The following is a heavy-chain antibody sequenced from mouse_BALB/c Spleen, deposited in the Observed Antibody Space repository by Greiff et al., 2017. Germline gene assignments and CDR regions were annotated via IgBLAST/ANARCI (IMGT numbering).Heavy chain of an antibody. D-gene: IGHD2-10*01. J-gene: IGHJ4*01. V-gene: IGHV3-2*02. CDR2: ISYSGST. Sequence: EVKLMESGPGLVKPSQSLSLTCTVTGYSITSDYAWNWIRQFPGNKLEWMGYISYSGSTSYNPSLKSRISITRDTSKNQFFLQLNSVTTEDTATYYCARAYYGNGYAMDYWGQGTSVTVSS. CDR3: ARAYYGNGYAMDY. CDR1: GYSITSDYA.